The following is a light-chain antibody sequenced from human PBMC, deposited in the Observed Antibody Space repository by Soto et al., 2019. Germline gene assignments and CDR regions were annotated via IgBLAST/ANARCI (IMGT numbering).Light chain of an antibody. CDR3: CSYAGSYSYV. J-gene: IGLJ1*01. Sequence: QSALTQPRSVSGSPGQSVAISCTGTSSDVGGYNYVSWYQQHPGKAPKLMIYDVTRRPSEVPDRFSASKSGNTASLTISGLQADDEADYYCCSYAGSYSYVFGTGTKV. V-gene: IGLV2-11*01. CDR2: DVT. CDR1: SSDVGGYNY.